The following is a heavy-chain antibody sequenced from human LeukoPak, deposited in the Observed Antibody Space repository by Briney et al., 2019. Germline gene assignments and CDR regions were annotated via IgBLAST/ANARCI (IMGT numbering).Heavy chain of an antibody. V-gene: IGHV4-31*03. CDR1: GGSITGGYYY. CDR2: FYYGGST. CDR3: AATKFYFYLNV. Sequence: ASETLSLTCTVSGGSITGGYYYWSWIRQHPGKDLEWIGHFYYGGSTDYNPSLKSRVTISPDTSMNQFSLKLSSVTAADTAVYYCAATKFYFYLNVWGKGTTATVS. D-gene: IGHD5-24*01. J-gene: IGHJ6*03.